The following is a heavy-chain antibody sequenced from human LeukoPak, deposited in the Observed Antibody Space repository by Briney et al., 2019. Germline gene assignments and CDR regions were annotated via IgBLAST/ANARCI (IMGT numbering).Heavy chain of an antibody. CDR1: GYTFTSYG. V-gene: IGHV1-18*01. Sequence: GASVKVSCRASGYTFTSYGISWVRQAPGQGLEWMGWISAYNGNTNYAQKLQGRVTMTTDTSTSTAYMELRSLRSDDTAVHYCAREYPYYDILTDRGMDYYYGMDVWGQGTTVTVSS. D-gene: IGHD3-9*01. CDR2: ISAYNGNT. J-gene: IGHJ6*02. CDR3: AREYPYYDILTDRGMDYYYGMDV.